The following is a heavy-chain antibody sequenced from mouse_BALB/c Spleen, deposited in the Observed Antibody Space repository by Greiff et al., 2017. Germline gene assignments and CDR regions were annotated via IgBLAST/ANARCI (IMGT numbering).Heavy chain of an antibody. J-gene: IGHJ4*01. D-gene: IGHD2-4*01. CDR1: GFTFSSYY. V-gene: IGHV5-6-2*01. CDR2: INSNGGST. CDR3: AGQNYDRAMDY. Sequence: EVHLVESGGGLVKLGGSLKLSCAASGFTFSSYYMSWVRQTPEKRLELVAAINSNGGSTYYPDTVKGRFTISRDNAKNTLYQQMRSLKSEDTALYYCAGQNYDRAMDYWGEGTSVTVSS.